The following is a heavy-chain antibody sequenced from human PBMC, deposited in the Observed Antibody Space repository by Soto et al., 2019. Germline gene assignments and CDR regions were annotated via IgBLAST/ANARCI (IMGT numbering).Heavy chain of an antibody. V-gene: IGHV3-53*01. CDR2: IYSGGST. CDR3: ARKSSYCSGGSCCPIFDY. D-gene: IGHD2-15*01. J-gene: IGHJ4*02. Sequence: PGGSLRLSCAASGFTVSSNYMSWVRQAPGKGLEWVSVIYSGGSTYYADSVKGRFTISRDNSKNTLYLQMNSLRAEDTAVYYCARKSSYCSGGSCCPIFDYWGQGTPVTVSS. CDR1: GFTVSSNY.